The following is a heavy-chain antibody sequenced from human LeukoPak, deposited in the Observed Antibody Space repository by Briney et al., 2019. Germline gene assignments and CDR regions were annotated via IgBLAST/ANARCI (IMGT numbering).Heavy chain of an antibody. D-gene: IGHD5-24*01. CDR3: ARAEDGYNYSGGFDY. CDR1: GGTFSSHA. J-gene: IGHJ4*02. Sequence: SVKVSCKASGGTFSSHAISWVRQAPGQGLEWMGGIIPIFGTANYAQKFQGRVTITTDESTSTAYMELSSLRSEDTAVYYCARAEDGYNYSGGFDYWGQGTLVTVSS. CDR2: IIPIFGTA. V-gene: IGHV1-69*05.